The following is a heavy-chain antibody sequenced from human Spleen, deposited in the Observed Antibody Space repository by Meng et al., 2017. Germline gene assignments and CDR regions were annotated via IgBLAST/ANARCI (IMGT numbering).Heavy chain of an antibody. Sequence: VQWMQVGAEVRKPGASVKVSCKAYGYTFTSYAIAWFRQAPGQGLEWLGWISGYNGDTYYAQNFQDRVTMTTDTSTNIASMEVRSLISDDTAVYYCARSPRLGEVGPPGYWGQGTLVTVSS. CDR1: GYTFTSYA. V-gene: IGHV1-18*01. J-gene: IGHJ4*02. CDR2: ISGYNGDT. CDR3: ARSPRLGEVGPPGY. D-gene: IGHD3-16*01.